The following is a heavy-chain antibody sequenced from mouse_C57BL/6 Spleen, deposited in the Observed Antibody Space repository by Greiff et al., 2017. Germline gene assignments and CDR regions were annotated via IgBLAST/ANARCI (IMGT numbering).Heavy chain of an antibody. CDR3: ARSGTAQDYFDY. Sequence: QVQLQQPGPELVKPGASVKISCKASGYAFSSSWMNWVKQRPGKGLEWIGRIYPGDGDTNYNGKFKGKATLTADKSSSTAYMQLSSLTSEDSAVYFWARSGTAQDYFDYWGQGTTLTVSS. V-gene: IGHV1-82*01. CDR2: IYPGDGDT. CDR1: GYAFSSSW. D-gene: IGHD3-2*02. J-gene: IGHJ2*01.